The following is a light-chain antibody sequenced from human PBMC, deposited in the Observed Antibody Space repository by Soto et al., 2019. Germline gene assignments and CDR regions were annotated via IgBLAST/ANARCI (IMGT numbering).Light chain of an antibody. CDR1: QSVSGN. CDR3: QHYNNWPRT. J-gene: IGKJ1*01. CDR2: GAS. V-gene: IGKV3-15*01. Sequence: EIVMTQSPATLSVATGESATLSCRASQSVSGNLAWYQQKPGQAPRLLIYGASTRATGIPARFSGSGSGTEFTLTISSLQSEDFAVYYCQHYNNWPRTFGQGTKVEIK.